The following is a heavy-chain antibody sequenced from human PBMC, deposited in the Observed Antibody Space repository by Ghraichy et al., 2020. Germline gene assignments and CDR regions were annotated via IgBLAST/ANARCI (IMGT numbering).Heavy chain of an antibody. J-gene: IGHJ4*02. V-gene: IGHV3-64D*06. Sequence: GGSLRLSCSASGFTLSSYAMHWVRQAPGKGLEYVSAISYNGGSTYYADSVKGRFTISRDNSKNTLYLQMSSLRPDDTAMYYCLKGDALLVAYYFDYWGQGIRVTVSS. CDR2: ISYNGGST. CDR1: GFTLSSYA. CDR3: LKGDALLVAYYFDY. D-gene: IGHD5-12*01.